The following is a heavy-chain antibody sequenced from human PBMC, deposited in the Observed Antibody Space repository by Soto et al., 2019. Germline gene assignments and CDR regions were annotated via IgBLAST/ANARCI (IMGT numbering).Heavy chain of an antibody. V-gene: IGHV1-2*04. CDR1: GYTFTGYY. CDR2: INPNSGGT. Sequence: ASVKVSCKDSGYTFTGYYMHWVRQAPGQGLEWMGWINPNSGGTNYAQKFQGWVTMTRDTSIRTAYMELSRLRSDDTAVYYCARGHYDILTGYYRGRNYYYMDVWGKGTTVTVSS. J-gene: IGHJ6*03. CDR3: ARGHYDILTGYYRGRNYYYMDV. D-gene: IGHD3-9*01.